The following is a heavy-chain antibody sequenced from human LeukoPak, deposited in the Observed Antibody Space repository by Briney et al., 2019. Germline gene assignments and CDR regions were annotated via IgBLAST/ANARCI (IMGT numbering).Heavy chain of an antibody. CDR2: ISAYNGNT. J-gene: IGHJ5*02. CDR1: GGTVNSYG. CDR3: AREYYDILTGGRGGEHSNLWYSWFDP. Sequence: GASVKVSCKASGGTVNSYGISWVRQAPGQGLEWMGWISAYNGNTNYAQKLQGRVTMTTDTSTSTAYMELRSLRSDDTAVYYCAREYYDILTGGRGGEHSNLWYSWFDPWGQGTLVTVSS. V-gene: IGHV1-18*01. D-gene: IGHD3-9*01.